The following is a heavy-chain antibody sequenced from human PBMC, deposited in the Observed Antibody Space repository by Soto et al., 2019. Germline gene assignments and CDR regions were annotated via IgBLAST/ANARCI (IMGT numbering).Heavy chain of an antibody. CDR2: IDGSGGIT. J-gene: IGHJ5*02. CDR1: GFTFGTTD. CDR3: GKKSGGLTT. D-gene: IGHD3-10*01. V-gene: IGHV3-23*01. Sequence: QWLQSGGGLVQPGGSLTLSCAASGFTFGTTDMSWVRQAPGEGLEWVSTIDGSGGITYYADSVKGRFTISRDNSRNTVYLQMTRLRADAPALYYCGKKSGGLTTWGQGALVTVSS.